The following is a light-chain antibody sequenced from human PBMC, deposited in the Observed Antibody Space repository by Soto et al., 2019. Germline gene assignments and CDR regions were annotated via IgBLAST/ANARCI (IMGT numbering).Light chain of an antibody. CDR1: DIGDKA. J-gene: IGLJ3*02. V-gene: IGLV3-21*02. CDR3: QVWDLSSDHV. Sequence: SYELTQPPSVSVAPGQTARITCGGNDIGDKAVHWYQQKPGQAPVLVVYDDSDRPSGIPERFSGSNSGNTATLTISRVEVGDEADYYCQVWDLSSDHVFGGGTKVTVL. CDR2: DDS.